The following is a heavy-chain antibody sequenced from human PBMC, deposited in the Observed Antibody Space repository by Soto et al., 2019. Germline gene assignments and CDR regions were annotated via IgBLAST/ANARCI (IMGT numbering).Heavy chain of an antibody. CDR3: ARVVLTAVAGSVNWFDP. CDR1: GFSLRTYG. D-gene: IGHD6-19*01. J-gene: IGHJ5*02. V-gene: IGHV3-33*01. CDR2: IWYDGTKK. Sequence: QVQLVESGGGVVQSGRSLTLSCAASGFSLRTYGMHWLRRAPGKGLEWVAFIWYDGTKKFYANSVKGRSTISKDNSNNILYLQMSGLRVEDTAVYYCARVVLTAVAGSVNWFDPWGQGTLVTVSS.